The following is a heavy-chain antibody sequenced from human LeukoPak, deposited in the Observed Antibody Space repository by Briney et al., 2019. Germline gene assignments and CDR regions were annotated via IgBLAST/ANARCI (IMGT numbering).Heavy chain of an antibody. D-gene: IGHD1-26*01. Sequence: ASVKVSCKASGYTFSNYYMHWVRQAPGQGLEWMGIVNPSGGSTNYAQKFQGRVTMTRDTSTSTVYMELSSLRSEDTAVYYCARAGAIVGRFDYWGQGTLVTVSS. V-gene: IGHV1-46*01. J-gene: IGHJ4*02. CDR1: GYTFSNYY. CDR2: VNPSGGST. CDR3: ARAGAIVGRFDY.